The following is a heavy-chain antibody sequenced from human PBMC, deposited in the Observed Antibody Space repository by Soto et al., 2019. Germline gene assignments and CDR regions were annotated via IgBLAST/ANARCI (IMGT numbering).Heavy chain of an antibody. V-gene: IGHV1-2*02. CDR1: GHSFTGHY. Sequence: ASVKVSCKVSGHSFTGHYMDWVRQAPGQGLEGRGWINPNSGDTNYARKFQGRVTMTRDTSIKTVYMELSSLRSDDTAVYYCARALIGFLDWLPDNYYYDMDVWGQVPMATVSS. CDR3: ARALIGFLDWLPDNYYYDMDV. J-gene: IGHJ6*02. CDR2: INPNSGDT. D-gene: IGHD3-3*02.